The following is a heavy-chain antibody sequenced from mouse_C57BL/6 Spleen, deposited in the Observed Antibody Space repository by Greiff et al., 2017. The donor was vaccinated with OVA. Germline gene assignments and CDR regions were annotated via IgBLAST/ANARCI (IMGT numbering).Heavy chain of an antibody. CDR1: GYTFTEYT. D-gene: IGHD1-1*01. Sequence: VQLMESGAELVKPGASVKLSCKASGYTFTEYTIHWVKQRSGQGLEWIGWFYPGSGSIKYNEKFKDKATLTADKSSSTVYMELSRLTSEDSAVYFCARHEGYYYGSSPYYFDYWGQGTTLTVSS. J-gene: IGHJ2*01. CDR3: ARHEGYYYGSSPYYFDY. V-gene: IGHV1-62-2*01. CDR2: FYPGSGSI.